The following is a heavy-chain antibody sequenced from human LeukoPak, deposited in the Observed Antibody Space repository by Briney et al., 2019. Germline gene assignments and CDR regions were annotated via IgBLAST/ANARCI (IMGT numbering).Heavy chain of an antibody. J-gene: IGHJ6*02. CDR2: ISYDGVNK. CDR1: GFVFSNYA. V-gene: IGHV3-30-3*01. CDR3: ARFYGDLNYYYGMDV. D-gene: IGHD4-17*01. Sequence: GGSLRLSCAASGFVFSNYAIHWVRQAPGKGLEWVAVISYDGVNKYYADSVKGRFTLSRDNSEKTLYLQMDSLRAEDTAVYYCARFYGDLNYYYGMDVWGQGTTVTVSS.